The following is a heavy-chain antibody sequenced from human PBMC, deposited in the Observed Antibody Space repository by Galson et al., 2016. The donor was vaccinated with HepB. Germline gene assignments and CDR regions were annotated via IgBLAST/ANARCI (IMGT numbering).Heavy chain of an antibody. CDR1: EFSLNNARMG. D-gene: IGHD1-26*01. CDR3: ARIHWDSVTHDY. Sequence: PALVKPTQTLTLTCTVSEFSLNNARMGVSWIRQPPGKALEWLAHIFSNDEKSYSTSLKSRLTISKETSKSQVVLTMTNMAPVDTATYYCARIHWDSVTHDYWGRGTLVTVSS. V-gene: IGHV2-26*01. J-gene: IGHJ4*02. CDR2: IFSNDEK.